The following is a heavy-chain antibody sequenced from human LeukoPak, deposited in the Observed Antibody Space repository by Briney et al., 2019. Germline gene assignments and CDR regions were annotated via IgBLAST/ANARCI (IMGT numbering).Heavy chain of an antibody. CDR1: GGSFSGYY. CDR3: ARGQVRNNIGWYSHP. D-gene: IGHD3-10*01. CDR2: INHSGGT. J-gene: IGHJ1*01. Sequence: SETLSLTCAVYGGSFSGYYWSWIRQPPGKGLEWIGEINHSGGTNYNPSLKSRVTISVDTSKNQFSLKLSSVTAADTAVYYCARGQVRNNIGWYSHPWGQGALVTVSS. V-gene: IGHV4-34*01.